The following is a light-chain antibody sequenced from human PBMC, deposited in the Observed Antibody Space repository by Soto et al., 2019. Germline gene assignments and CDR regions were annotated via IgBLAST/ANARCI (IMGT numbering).Light chain of an antibody. Sequence: QSVLTQPPSVSGAPGQMVTISCTGSSSNIGAGYDVHWYQQLPGTAPKLLIYGNSNRPSGVPDRFSGSKSGTSASLATTGLQAEDEADYYCQSYDSSLSGYVFGTGTKVTVL. CDR3: QSYDSSLSGYV. CDR2: GNS. V-gene: IGLV1-40*01. J-gene: IGLJ1*01. CDR1: SSNIGAGYD.